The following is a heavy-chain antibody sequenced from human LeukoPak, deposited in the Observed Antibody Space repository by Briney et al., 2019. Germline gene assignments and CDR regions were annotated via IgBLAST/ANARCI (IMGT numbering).Heavy chain of an antibody. V-gene: IGHV3-23*01. CDR3: AKDCSGGSCYSS. J-gene: IGHJ4*02. CDR2: ISSSGGST. D-gene: IGHD2-15*01. Sequence: PGGSLRLSCAASGFTFSSYAMSWVRQAPGKGLEWVSAISSSGGSTYYADSVKGRFTISRDNSKNTLYLQMNSLRAEDTAVYYCAKDCSGGSCYSSWGQGTLVTVSS. CDR1: GFTFSSYA.